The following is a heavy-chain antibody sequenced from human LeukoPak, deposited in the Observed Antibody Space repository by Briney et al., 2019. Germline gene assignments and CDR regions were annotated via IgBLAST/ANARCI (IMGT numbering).Heavy chain of an antibody. D-gene: IGHD3-10*01. J-gene: IGHJ4*02. V-gene: IGHV3-30*02. CDR2: IRYDGSNK. CDR3: ASLELFDY. CDR1: GFTFSSYS. Sequence: GGSPRLSCAASGFTFSSYSMHWVRQAPGKGLEWVAFIRYDGSNKYYADSVKGRFTISRDNSKNTLYLQMNSLRAEDTAVYYCASLELFDYWGQGTLVTVSS.